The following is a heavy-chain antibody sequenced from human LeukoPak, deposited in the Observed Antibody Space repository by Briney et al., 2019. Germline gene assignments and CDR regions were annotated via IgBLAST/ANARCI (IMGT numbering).Heavy chain of an antibody. J-gene: IGHJ4*02. CDR3: AREVYSSSWSYYFDY. D-gene: IGHD6-13*01. V-gene: IGHV3-21*01. Sequence: GGSLRLSCAASGFTFSTYSMNWVRQAPGKGLEWVSSISSSSSYIYYADSVKGRFTISRDNAKNSLYLQMNSLRAEDTAVYYCAREVYSSSWSYYFDYWGQGTPVTVSS. CDR1: GFTFSTYS. CDR2: ISSSSSYI.